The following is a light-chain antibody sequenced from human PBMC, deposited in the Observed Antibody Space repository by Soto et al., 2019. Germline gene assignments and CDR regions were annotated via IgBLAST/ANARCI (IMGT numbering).Light chain of an antibody. J-gene: IGLJ3*02. CDR1: SSDVGGYNH. V-gene: IGLV2-11*01. CDR3: CSYVDTDTWV. CDR2: GVS. Sequence: QSALTQPASVSGSPGQSISISCTGTSSDVGGYNHVSWYQQHPGKAPKLMISGVSERPSGVPDRFSGSKSGNTASLTISGLQAEDEADYYCCSYVDTDTWVFGGGTQLTVL.